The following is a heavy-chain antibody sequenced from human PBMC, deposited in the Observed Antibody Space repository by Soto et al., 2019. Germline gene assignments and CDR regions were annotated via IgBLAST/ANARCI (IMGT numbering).Heavy chain of an antibody. Sequence: GGSLRLSCTASGFPFSHYAMNWVRQGPGSRLEWVADISGSGDSARYADSVRGRFTISRDNSRDMLYLQMNSLRVDDTAVYYCGKERRGSGWSVCNFWGQGALVTVSS. CDR2: ISGSGDSA. D-gene: IGHD6-19*01. V-gene: IGHV3-23*01. J-gene: IGHJ4*02. CDR3: GKERRGSGWSVCNF. CDR1: GFPFSHYA.